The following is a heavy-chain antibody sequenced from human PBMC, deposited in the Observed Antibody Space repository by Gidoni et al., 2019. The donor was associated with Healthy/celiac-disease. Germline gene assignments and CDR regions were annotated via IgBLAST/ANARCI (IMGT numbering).Heavy chain of an antibody. V-gene: IGHV4-39*01. CDR2: IYYSGST. D-gene: IGHD3-9*01. CDR1: GGSISSSRYY. CDR3: ARHRVLSLEYYDILTGIPSSLDV. Sequence: QLQLQESGPGLVKPSETLSLTCTVSGGSISSSRYYWAWIRQPPGKGLEWIGSIYYSGSTYYNPSLKSRVTISVDTSKNQFSLKLSSVTAADTAVYYCARHRVLSLEYYDILTGIPSSLDVWGKGTTVTVSS. J-gene: IGHJ6*04.